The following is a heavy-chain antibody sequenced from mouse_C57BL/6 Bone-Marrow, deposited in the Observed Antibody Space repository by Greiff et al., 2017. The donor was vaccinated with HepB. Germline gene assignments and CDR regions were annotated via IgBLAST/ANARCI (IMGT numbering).Heavy chain of an antibody. CDR3: ARTTVVATNNWYFDV. D-gene: IGHD1-1*01. V-gene: IGHV1-64*01. CDR2: IHPNSGST. CDR1: GYTFTSYW. Sequence: QVQLQQPGAELVKPGASVKLSCKASGYTFTSYWMHWVKQRPGQGLEWIGMIHPNSGSTNYNEKFKSKATLTVDKSSSTAYMQLSSLTSEDSAVYYCARTTVVATNNWYFDVWGRGTTVTVSS. J-gene: IGHJ1*03.